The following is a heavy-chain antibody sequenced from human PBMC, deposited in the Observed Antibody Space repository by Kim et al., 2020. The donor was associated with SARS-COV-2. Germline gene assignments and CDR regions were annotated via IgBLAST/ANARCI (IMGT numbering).Heavy chain of an antibody. D-gene: IGHD3-22*01. Sequence: KSRFTISRDNAKNSLYLQMNSLRAEDTAVYYCARDPNPYYYDSSGYGPAAWGQGTLVTVSS. CDR3: ARDPNPYYYDSSGYGPAA. V-gene: IGHV3-11*06. J-gene: IGHJ5*02.